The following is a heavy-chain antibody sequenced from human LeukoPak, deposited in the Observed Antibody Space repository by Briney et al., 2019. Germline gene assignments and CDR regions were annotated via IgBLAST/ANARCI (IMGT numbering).Heavy chain of an antibody. V-gene: IGHV3-53*01. CDR3: ARPLKTVPYYFDS. CDR1: GFTVSSSY. Sequence: AGSLRLSCASSGFTVSSSYMSWVRHPPPKGLERVSVIYSGGSAYYADSVKGRFTISRDNSKNTVYLQMNSLRAEDAAVYYCARPLKTVPYYFDSWGQGSLVIVSS. CDR2: IYSGGSA. J-gene: IGHJ4*02. D-gene: IGHD4-17*01.